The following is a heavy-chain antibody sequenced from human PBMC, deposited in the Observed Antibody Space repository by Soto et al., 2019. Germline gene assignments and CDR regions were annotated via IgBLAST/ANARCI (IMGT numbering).Heavy chain of an antibody. J-gene: IGHJ6*02. CDR2: IYYSGST. Sequence: QVQLQESGPGLVKPSETLYLTCTVSGGSVTSGSYYWSWIRQPPGKGVEWIGYIYYSGSTNYNPSLKSRVTISVDAPKNQFALKLNSVTAADTAVYYFARDSSGWKNYGMDVWGQGTTVTVSS. D-gene: IGHD6-19*01. V-gene: IGHV4-61*01. CDR3: ARDSSGWKNYGMDV. CDR1: GGSVTSGSYY.